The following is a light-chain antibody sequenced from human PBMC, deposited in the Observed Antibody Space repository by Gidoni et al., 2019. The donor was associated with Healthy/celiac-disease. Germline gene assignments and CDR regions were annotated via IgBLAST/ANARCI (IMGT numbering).Light chain of an antibody. J-gene: IGKJ2*01. V-gene: IGKV1-39*01. CDR1: QSISSY. Sequence: DIQMTQSPSSLSASVGDRVTITCRASQSISSYLNWYQQKPGKAPKLLIYAASSVQSGVPSRFSGSGSGTDFTLTISSLQPEDFATYYCQQSYSTPPYNFGQGTKLEIK. CDR3: QQSYSTPPYN. CDR2: AAS.